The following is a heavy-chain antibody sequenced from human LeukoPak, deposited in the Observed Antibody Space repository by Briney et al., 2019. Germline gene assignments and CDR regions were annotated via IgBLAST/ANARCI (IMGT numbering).Heavy chain of an antibody. J-gene: IGHJ6*03. CDR1: GGSFGGYY. V-gene: IGHV4-34*01. CDR2: INHSGST. CDR3: ARGKGLGYCSGGSCYSDYYYYYMDV. D-gene: IGHD2-15*01. Sequence: PSETLSLTXAVYGGSFGGYYWSWIRQPPGKGLEWIGEINHSGSTNYNPSLKSRVTISVDTSKNQFSLKLSSVTAADTAVYYCARGKGLGYCSGGSCYSDYYYYYMDVWGKGTTVTVSS.